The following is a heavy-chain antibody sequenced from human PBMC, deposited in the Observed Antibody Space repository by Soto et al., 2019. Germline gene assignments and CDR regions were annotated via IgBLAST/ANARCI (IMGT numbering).Heavy chain of an antibody. V-gene: IGHV1-8*01. D-gene: IGHD3-22*01. CDR2: MTPNSGNT. CDR1: GYTFTSYD. J-gene: IGHJ5*02. Sequence: QVQLVQSGAEVKKPGASVKVSCKASGYTFTSYDINWVRQATGQGLEWMGWMTPNSGNTGYAQKFQGRVTMTRNTSISTAYMELSSLRSEDTAVYYCARDGHYYDSSGYSDVWGNWFDPWGQGTLVTVSS. CDR3: ARDGHYYDSSGYSDVWGNWFDP.